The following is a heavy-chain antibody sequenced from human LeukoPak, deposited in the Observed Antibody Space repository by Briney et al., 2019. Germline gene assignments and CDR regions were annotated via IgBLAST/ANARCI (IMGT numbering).Heavy chain of an antibody. J-gene: IGHJ6*03. D-gene: IGHD1-20*01. CDR3: ARDRNWLYYYMDV. V-gene: IGHV4-59*01. CDR2: IYYSGST. CDR1: GGSISSYY. Sequence: PSETLSLTCTVSGGSISSYYWSWIRQPPGKGLEWIGYIYYSGSTNYNPSLKSRVTISVDTSKNQFSLKLSSVTAADTAVYYCARDRNWLYYYMDVWGKGTTVTVSS.